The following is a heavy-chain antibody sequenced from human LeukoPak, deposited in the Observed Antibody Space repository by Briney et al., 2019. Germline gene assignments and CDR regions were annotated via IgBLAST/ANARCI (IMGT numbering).Heavy chain of an antibody. V-gene: IGHV1-2*02. CDR2: INPNSGGT. Sequence: GASVKVSCKASGYTFTGYYMHWVRQAPGQGLERMGWINPNSGGTNYAQKFQGRVTMTRDTSISTVYMELSRLRSDDTAVYYCARDQTWGYYMDVWGKGTTVTVSS. J-gene: IGHJ6*03. CDR3: ARDQTWGYYMDV. D-gene: IGHD1-26*01. CDR1: GYTFTGYY.